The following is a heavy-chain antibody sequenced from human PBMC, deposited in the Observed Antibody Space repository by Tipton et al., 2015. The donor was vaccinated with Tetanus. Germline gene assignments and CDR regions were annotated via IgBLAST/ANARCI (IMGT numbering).Heavy chain of an antibody. CDR3: AGTRDYGGNQDAFDI. J-gene: IGHJ3*02. V-gene: IGHV3-21*04. CDR2: ISSTTAYI. D-gene: IGHD4-23*01. Sequence: SLRLSCAASGFAVAVNYVNWVRQAPGKGLEWVSSISSTTAYIYYADSVKGRFTISRDNAKKSLFLQMSSLRADDTAVYYCAGTRDYGGNQDAFDIWGQGTLVNVSS. CDR1: GFAVAVNY.